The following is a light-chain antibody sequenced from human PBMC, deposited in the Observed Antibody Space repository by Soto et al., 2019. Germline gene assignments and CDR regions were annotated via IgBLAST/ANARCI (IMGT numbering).Light chain of an antibody. CDR2: DDS. J-gene: IGLJ2*01. Sequence: SYELTQPPSVSVAPGQTARITCGGTNIASGPMHWYQQKPGQAPVLVVYDDSDRPSGIPERFSGSNSGNTAALTISRVEAGDEADYFCQVWDSSNDHVIFGGGTKLTVL. CDR3: QVWDSSNDHVI. V-gene: IGLV3-21*02. CDR1: NIASGP.